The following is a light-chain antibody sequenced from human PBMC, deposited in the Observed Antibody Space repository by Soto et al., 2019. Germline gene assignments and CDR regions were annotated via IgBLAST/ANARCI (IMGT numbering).Light chain of an antibody. CDR3: SSYAGSNNLYVV. Sequence: SALRRARTACRSRWPPYNISCTGTSSEVCGYNYVSWYQQHPGKAPKLMIYEVSKRPSGVPDRFSGSKSGNTASLTVSGLQAEDEADYYCSSYAGSNNLYVVFGGGTQLTVL. CDR2: EVS. V-gene: IGLV2-8*02. J-gene: IGLJ2*01. CDR1: SSEVCGYNY.